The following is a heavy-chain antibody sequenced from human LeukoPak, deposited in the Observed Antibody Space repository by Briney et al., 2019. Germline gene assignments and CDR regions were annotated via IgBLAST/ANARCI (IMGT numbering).Heavy chain of an antibody. J-gene: IGHJ4*02. CDR1: GGSVTSHY. D-gene: IGHD3-22*01. V-gene: IGHV4-59*02. Sequence: SETLSLTCTVSGGSVTSHYWNWIRRPPGKGLEWIGYLYHTGITKYNPSLKSRVSMSVDTSKNQFFLKVNSVTAADTALYHCVRSVDYFDNTGPHMMFDYWGQGSLVTVSS. CDR3: VRSVDYFDNTGPHMMFDY. CDR2: LYHTGIT.